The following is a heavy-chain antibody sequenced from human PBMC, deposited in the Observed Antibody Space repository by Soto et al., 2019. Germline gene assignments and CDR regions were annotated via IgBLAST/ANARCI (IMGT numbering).Heavy chain of an antibody. CDR3: ARGPIRGRRWPRDFDY. CDR1: GGTFSGYA. CDR2: IIPIFGTA. Sequence: QVKLVQSGAEVKKPGSSMKVSCKASGGTFSGYAISWVRQTPGQGLEWMGGIIPIFGTANYAQKFQGRVMITADECTSTAYMELSSLRSEDTAVYYCARGPIRGRRWPRDFDYWGQGTLVTVSS. V-gene: IGHV1-69*01. J-gene: IGHJ4*02. D-gene: IGHD3-10*01.